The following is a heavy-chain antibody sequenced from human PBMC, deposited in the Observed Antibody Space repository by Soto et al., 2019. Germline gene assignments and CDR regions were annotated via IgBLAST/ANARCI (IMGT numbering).Heavy chain of an antibody. V-gene: IGHV4-30-2*01. J-gene: IGHJ4*02. CDR3: ARRGHLGYFDY. CDR1: GGSISSGGYS. Sequence: SETLSLTCAVSGGSISSGGYSWSWIRQPPGKGLEWIGYIYHSGSTYYNPSLKSRVTISVDRSKNQFSLKLSSVTAADTAVYYCARRGHLGYFDYWGQGTLVTVSS. D-gene: IGHD7-27*01. CDR2: IYHSGST.